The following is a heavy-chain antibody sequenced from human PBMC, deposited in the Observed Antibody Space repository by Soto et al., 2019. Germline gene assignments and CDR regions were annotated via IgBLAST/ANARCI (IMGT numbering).Heavy chain of an antibody. Sequence: PGGSLRLSCAASGFTFSSYSMNWVHQAPGKGLEWVSSISSSSSYIYYADSVKGRFTISRDNAKNSLYLQMNSLRAEDTAVYYCARDVPYCSSTSCPRKYNWFEPWGQGTLVTVSS. J-gene: IGHJ5*02. CDR1: GFTFSSYS. D-gene: IGHD2-2*01. V-gene: IGHV3-21*01. CDR2: ISSSSSYI. CDR3: ARDVPYCSSTSCPRKYNWFEP.